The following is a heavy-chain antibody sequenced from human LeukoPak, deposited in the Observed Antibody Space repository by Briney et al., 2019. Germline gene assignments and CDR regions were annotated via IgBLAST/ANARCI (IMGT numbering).Heavy chain of an antibody. Sequence: GGSLRLSCAASGFTFSSYGMHWVRQAPGKGLEWVAFIWYDGSNEYYADSVKGRFTISRDNSKNTLYLQMNSLRAEDTAVYYCARETAMVPDHWGQGTLVTVSS. D-gene: IGHD5-18*01. CDR1: GFTFSSYG. CDR3: ARETAMVPDH. J-gene: IGHJ5*02. CDR2: IWYDGSNE. V-gene: IGHV3-33*01.